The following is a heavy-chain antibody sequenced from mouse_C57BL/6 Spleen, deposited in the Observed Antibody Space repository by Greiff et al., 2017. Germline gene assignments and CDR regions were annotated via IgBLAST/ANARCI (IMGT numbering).Heavy chain of an antibody. CDR3: ARSGAAQASAY. CDR1: GYTFTSYW. J-gene: IGHJ3*01. CDR2: IYPSDSET. D-gene: IGHD3-2*02. V-gene: IGHV1-61*01. Sequence: QVQLKQSGAELVRPGSSVKLSCKASGYTFTSYWMDWVKQRPGQGLEWIGNIYPSDSETHYNQKFKDKATLTVDKSSSTAYMQLSSLTSEDSAVHYCARSGAAQASAYWGQGTLVTVSA.